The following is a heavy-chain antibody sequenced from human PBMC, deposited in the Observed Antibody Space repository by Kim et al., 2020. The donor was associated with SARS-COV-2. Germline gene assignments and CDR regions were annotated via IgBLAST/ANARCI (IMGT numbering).Heavy chain of an antibody. J-gene: IGHJ5*02. D-gene: IGHD6-19*01. CDR3: ARGRGSKQWLSTVRFDP. CDR2: MNPNSGNT. Sequence: ASVKVSCKASGYTFTSYDINWVRQATGQGLEWMGWMNPNSGNTGYAQKFQGRVTMTRNTSISTAYMELGSLRSEDTAVYYCARGRGSKQWLSTVRFDPWGQGTLVTVSS. V-gene: IGHV1-8*01. CDR1: GYTFTSYD.